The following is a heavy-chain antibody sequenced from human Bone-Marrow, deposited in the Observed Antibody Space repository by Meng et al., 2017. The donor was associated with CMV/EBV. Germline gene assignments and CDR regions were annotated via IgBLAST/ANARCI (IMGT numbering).Heavy chain of an antibody. CDR1: GFAFSSYW. Sequence: GESPKISCAASGFAFSSYWTSWGRQAPGKGLEWVANINHDESEKHYVDSVKGRFTISRHDAKNSMFLQMDSLRAEDTAVYYCVGGEAVFDYWGQGTLVTVSS. D-gene: IGHD6-19*01. J-gene: IGHJ4*02. CDR3: VGGEAVFDY. V-gene: IGHV3-7*01. CDR2: INHDESEK.